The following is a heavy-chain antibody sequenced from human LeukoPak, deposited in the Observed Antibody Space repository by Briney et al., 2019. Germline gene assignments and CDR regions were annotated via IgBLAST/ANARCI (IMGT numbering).Heavy chain of an antibody. CDR1: GFTFSSYA. Sequence: GGSLRLSCAASGFTFSSYAMCWVRQAPGKGLEWVSAISGSGGSTYYADSVKGRFTISRDNSKNTLYLQMNSLRAEDTAVYYCATNYDSSGYYYLLGYFDYWGQGTLVTVSS. V-gene: IGHV3-23*01. CDR2: ISGSGGST. CDR3: ATNYDSSGYYYLLGYFDY. D-gene: IGHD3-22*01. J-gene: IGHJ4*02.